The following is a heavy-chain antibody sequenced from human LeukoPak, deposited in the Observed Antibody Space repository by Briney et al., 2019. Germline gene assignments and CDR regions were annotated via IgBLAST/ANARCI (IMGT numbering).Heavy chain of an antibody. Sequence: GGSLRLSCAVSGFTFSSYAIHWVRQAPGKGLEWVAVVSYDGSIKYYADSVKGRFTISRDNSKNTLYLQMNSLRAEDTAVYYCARDGYCSSTSCLDYWGQGTLVTVST. CDR2: VSYDGSIK. J-gene: IGHJ4*02. CDR1: GFTFSSYA. CDR3: ARDGYCSSTSCLDY. D-gene: IGHD2-2*03. V-gene: IGHV3-30-3*01.